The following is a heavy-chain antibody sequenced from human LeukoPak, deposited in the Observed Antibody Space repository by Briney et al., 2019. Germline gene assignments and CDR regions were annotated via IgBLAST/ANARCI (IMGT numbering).Heavy chain of an antibody. Sequence: SETLSLTCTVSGGSISSYYWSWIRQPPGKGLEWXGYIYYSGSTNYNPSLKSRVTISVDTSKNQFSLKLSSVTAADTAVYYCATGGAKSAAMTYWGQGTLVTVSS. CDR3: ATGGAKSAAMTY. V-gene: IGHV4-59*01. J-gene: IGHJ4*02. CDR2: IYYSGST. D-gene: IGHD2-2*01. CDR1: GGSISSYY.